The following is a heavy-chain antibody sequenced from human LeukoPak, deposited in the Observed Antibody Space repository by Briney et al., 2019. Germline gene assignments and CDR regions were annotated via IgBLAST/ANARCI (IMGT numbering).Heavy chain of an antibody. Sequence: ASAKVSCKASGYTFTGYYMHWVRQAPGQGLEWMGWINPNSGGTNYAQKFQGRVTMTRDTSISTAYMELSRLRSDDTAVYYCAREEGYSSSWYWYFQHWGQGTLVTVSS. CDR1: GYTFTGYY. J-gene: IGHJ1*01. D-gene: IGHD6-13*01. CDR3: AREEGYSSSWYWYFQH. V-gene: IGHV1-2*02. CDR2: INPNSGGT.